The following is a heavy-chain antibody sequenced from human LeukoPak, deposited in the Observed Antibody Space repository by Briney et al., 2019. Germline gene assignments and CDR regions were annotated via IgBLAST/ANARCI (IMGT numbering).Heavy chain of an antibody. CDR3: AKDSYQHDSSDYYFGGYFDS. CDR1: GFNFDYYG. V-gene: IGHV3-30*02. D-gene: IGHD3-22*01. CDR2: IRHDGNIK. J-gene: IGHJ4*02. Sequence: PGGSLRLSCAASGFNFDYYGMHWVRQAPGKGLEWVAFIRHDGNIKFYTDSVKGRFTISRDNPRDTLHVQMNSLRPEDTAVYYCAKDSYQHDSSDYYFGGYFDSWGQGTLVTVSS.